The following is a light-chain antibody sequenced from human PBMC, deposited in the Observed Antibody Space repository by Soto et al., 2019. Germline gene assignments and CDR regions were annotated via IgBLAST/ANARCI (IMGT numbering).Light chain of an antibody. CDR1: QRVDNNY. J-gene: IGKJ4*01. CDR2: HSS. V-gene: IGKV3-20*01. Sequence: EIGLTQSPGTLSLSPGDRVTVSCRASQRVDNNYLAWYQQKLGQPHRLLIYHSSIKATGIPDRFSGSVSGADFSFSISRRAPEDFAIYYFHHCAYAPLTFGGGTKVEIK. CDR3: HHCAYAPLT.